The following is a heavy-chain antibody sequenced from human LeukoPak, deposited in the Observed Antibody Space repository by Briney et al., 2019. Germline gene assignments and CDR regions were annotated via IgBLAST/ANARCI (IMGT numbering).Heavy chain of an antibody. J-gene: IGHJ4*02. D-gene: IGHD4-23*01. CDR3: TSYGGRTFDY. V-gene: IGHV3-49*04. CDR1: GINFGGYA. CDR2: IRSKLYGETT. Sequence: PGGSLRLSCTASGINFGGYAMSWVRQAPGEGLEWVAFIRSKLYGETTEYAASVKGRFTVSRDDSKSIAYLQMNSLKAEDTGVYYCTSYGGRTFDYWGQGTLVTVSS.